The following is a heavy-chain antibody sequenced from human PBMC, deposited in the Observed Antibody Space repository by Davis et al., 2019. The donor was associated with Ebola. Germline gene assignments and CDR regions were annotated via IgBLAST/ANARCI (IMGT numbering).Heavy chain of an antibody. CDR2: ISYDGSNK. Sequence: PGGSLRLSCAASGFTFSSYGMHWVRQAPGKGLEWVAVISYDGSNKYYADSVKGRFTISRDNSKNTLYLQMNSLRAEDTAVYYCAKDCRRFASIAARNGMDVWGKGTTVTVSS. D-gene: IGHD6-6*01. V-gene: IGHV3-30*18. CDR1: GFTFSSYG. J-gene: IGHJ6*04. CDR3: AKDCRRFASIAARNGMDV.